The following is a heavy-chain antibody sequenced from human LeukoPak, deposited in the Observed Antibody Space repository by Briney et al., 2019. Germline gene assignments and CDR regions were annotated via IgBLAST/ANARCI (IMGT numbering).Heavy chain of an antibody. Sequence: GGSLRLSCAASGVTFSSNTMSWVRQAPGKGLEWVSAITGSGGSTYHADSVKGRFTISRDNSKNTLYLQMNRLRAEDTAVYYCAKANYYESSGYYENLDYWGQGTLVTVSS. CDR2: ITGSGGST. CDR1: GVTFSSNT. V-gene: IGHV3-23*01. CDR3: AKANYYESSGYYENLDY. D-gene: IGHD3-22*01. J-gene: IGHJ4*02.